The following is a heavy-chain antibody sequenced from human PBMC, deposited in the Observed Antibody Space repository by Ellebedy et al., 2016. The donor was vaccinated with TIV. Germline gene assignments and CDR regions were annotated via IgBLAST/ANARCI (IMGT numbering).Heavy chain of an antibody. CDR3: ARRHVDYGDYFDY. V-gene: IGHV1-69*13. CDR1: GGTFSSYA. D-gene: IGHD4-17*01. CDR2: IIPIFGTA. J-gene: IGHJ4*02. Sequence: SVKVSCXASGGTFSSYAISWVRQAPGQGLEWMGGIIPIFGTANYAQKFQGRVTITADESTSTAYMELSSLRSEDTAVYYCARRHVDYGDYFDYWGQGTLVTVSS.